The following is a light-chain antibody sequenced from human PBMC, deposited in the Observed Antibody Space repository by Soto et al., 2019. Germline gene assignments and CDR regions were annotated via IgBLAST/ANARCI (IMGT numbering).Light chain of an antibody. CDR1: SSDVGGYNY. CDR3: SSYGGNNIYV. CDR2: EVT. Sequence: QSVLTQPPSASGSPGQSVTISCTGTSSDVGGYNYVSWYQHHPGKAPKLMIYEVTKRPSGVPDRFSGSKSGNTASLTVSALQAEDEADYYCSSYGGNNIYVFGTGTKLTVL. V-gene: IGLV2-8*01. J-gene: IGLJ1*01.